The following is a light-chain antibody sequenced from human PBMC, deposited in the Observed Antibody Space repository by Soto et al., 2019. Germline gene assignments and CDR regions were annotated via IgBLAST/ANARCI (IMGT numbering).Light chain of an antibody. CDR1: QSVGRS. J-gene: IGKJ1*01. Sequence: IELTQSPAPLPVSPGETATLFCTCSQSVGRSLAWYQQRPGQAPRLLIYDTSTRAFGLPTRFSGSGSGTEFTLTISSLQSEDSSVYHCQQYSNGPPWTLGHGTKVDI. CDR3: QQYSNGPPWT. V-gene: IGKV3-15*01. CDR2: DTS.